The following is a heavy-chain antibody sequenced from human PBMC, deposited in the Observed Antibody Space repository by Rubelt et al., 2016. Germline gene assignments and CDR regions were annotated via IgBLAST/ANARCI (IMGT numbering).Heavy chain of an antibody. V-gene: IGHV4-39*07. D-gene: IGHD6-13*01. CDR1: GGPISSSSYY. CDR2: IYYSVST. J-gene: IGHJ4*02. CDR3: ARVGYSSSWYVPY. Sequence: QLQLQESGPGLVKPSETLSLTCTVSGGPISSSSYYWGWIRQPPRKGLEWIGSIYYSVSTYSNPSLPRRVTISVDTSKKQFSLKLGAVTAADTAVYYCARVGYSSSWYVPYWGQGTLVTVSS.